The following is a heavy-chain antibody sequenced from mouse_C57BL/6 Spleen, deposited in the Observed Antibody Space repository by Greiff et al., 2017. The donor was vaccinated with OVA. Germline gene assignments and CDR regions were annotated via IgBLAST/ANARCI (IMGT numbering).Heavy chain of an antibody. CDR1: GYTFTDYE. CDR2: IDPETGGT. V-gene: IGHV1-15*01. Sequence: VQLQESGAELVRPGASVTLSCKASGYTFTDYEMHWVKQTPVHGLEWIGAIDPETGGTAYNQKFKGTAILTADKSSSTAYMELRSLTSEDSAVYYCTRGSGFPWFAYWGQGTLVTVSA. J-gene: IGHJ3*01. D-gene: IGHD3-2*02. CDR3: TRGSGFPWFAY.